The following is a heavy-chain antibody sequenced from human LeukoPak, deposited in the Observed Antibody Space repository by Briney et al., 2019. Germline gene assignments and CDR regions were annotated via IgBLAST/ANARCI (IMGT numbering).Heavy chain of an antibody. J-gene: IGHJ6*02. CDR2: VSPDGNSA. V-gene: IGHV3-74*03. D-gene: IGHD3/OR15-3a*01. Sequence: GGSLRLSCAASVFTFNRYWMHWVRQAPGKGLVWVSRVSPDGNSATYADSVKGRFTISRDNAKNTLYLQMNSLRAEDSAVYYCVSLDGVYYYHMDVWGQGTTVIVSS. CDR3: VSLDGVYYYHMDV. CDR1: VFTFNRYW.